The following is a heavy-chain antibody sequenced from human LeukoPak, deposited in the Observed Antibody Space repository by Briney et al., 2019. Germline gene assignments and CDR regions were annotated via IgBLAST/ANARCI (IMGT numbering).Heavy chain of an antibody. J-gene: IGHJ6*02. CDR2: ISYDGSNK. V-gene: IGHV3-30*18. D-gene: IGHD2-2*02. Sequence: PGGSLRLSCAASGFTFSSYGMHWVRQAPGKGLEWVAVISYDGSNKYYADSVKGRFTISRDNSKNTLYLQRNSLRAEDTAVYYCAKGTGYCSSTSCYTHYYYYGIDVWGQGTTVTVSS. CDR3: AKGTGYCSSTSCYTHYYYYGIDV. CDR1: GFTFSSYG.